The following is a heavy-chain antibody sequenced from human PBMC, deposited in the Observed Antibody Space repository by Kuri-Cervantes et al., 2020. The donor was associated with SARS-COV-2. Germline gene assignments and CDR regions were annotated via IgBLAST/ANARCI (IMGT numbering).Heavy chain of an antibody. D-gene: IGHD6-6*01. V-gene: IGHV1-69*13. Sequence: SVKVSCKASGGTFSSYAISWVRQAPGQGLEWMGGIIPIFGTANYAQKFQGRVTITADESTSTAYMELSSLRSEDTAVYYCAGRIAARPRGYYYYYMDVWGKGPTVTVSS. CDR1: GGTFSSYA. CDR3: AGRIAARPRGYYYYYMDV. J-gene: IGHJ6*03. CDR2: IIPIFGTA.